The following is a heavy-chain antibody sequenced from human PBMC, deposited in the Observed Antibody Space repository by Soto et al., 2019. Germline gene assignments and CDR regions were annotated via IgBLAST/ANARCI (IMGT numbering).Heavy chain of an antibody. J-gene: IGHJ4*02. D-gene: IGHD4-17*01. Sequence: EVQLLESGGGLVQPGGSLRLSCAASGFTFSSFAMTWVRQAPGKGLEWVSSLTGSGDSTYYADSVKGRFTTSRDNSKNTLYLQMNSLRADDTALYYCAKGTAVTTGDMAYWGQGTLVSVSS. CDR1: GFTFSSFA. V-gene: IGHV3-23*01. CDR2: LTGSGDST. CDR3: AKGTAVTTGDMAY.